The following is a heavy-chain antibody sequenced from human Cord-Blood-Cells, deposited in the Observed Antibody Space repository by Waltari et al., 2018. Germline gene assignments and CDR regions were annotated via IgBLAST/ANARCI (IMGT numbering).Heavy chain of an antibody. D-gene: IGHD1-26*01. J-gene: IGHJ3*02. CDR1: GGPFSSYA. Sequence: QVQLVQSGAEVKKPGSSVKVSCKACGGPFSSYAISLVRQAPGQGLEWMGGIIPIFGTANYAQKFQGRVTITADKSTSTAYMELSSLRSEDTAVYYCARDVGSYYAFDIWGQGTMVTVSS. CDR3: ARDVGSYYAFDI. CDR2: IIPIFGTA. V-gene: IGHV1-69*06.